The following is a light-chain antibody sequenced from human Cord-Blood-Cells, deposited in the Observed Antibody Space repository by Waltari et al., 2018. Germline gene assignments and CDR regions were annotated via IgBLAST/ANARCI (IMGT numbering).Light chain of an antibody. Sequence: ELVFTQSPATMSLSPGERATISCRASQSVSSYLAWYQQKPGQAPRLLIYDASNRATGIPARFSGSGSGTDFTLTISSLEPEDFAVYYCQQRSNWPRTFGQGTKVEIK. J-gene: IGKJ1*01. CDR2: DAS. CDR3: QQRSNWPRT. CDR1: QSVSSY. V-gene: IGKV3-11*01.